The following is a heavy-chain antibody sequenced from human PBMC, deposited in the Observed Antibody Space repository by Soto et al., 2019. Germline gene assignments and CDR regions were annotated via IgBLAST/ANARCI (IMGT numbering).Heavy chain of an antibody. CDR3: ASRGVNSSGWYPYYYGMDV. J-gene: IGHJ6*02. D-gene: IGHD6-19*01. CDR2: INTNTGNP. CDR1: GYTFTSYA. Sequence: ASVKVSCKASGYTFTSYAMNWVRQAPGQGLEWMGWINTNTGNPTYAQGFTGRFVFSLDTSVSTAYLQICSLKAEDTAVYYCASRGVNSSGWYPYYYGMDVWGQGTTVTVSS. V-gene: IGHV7-4-1*01.